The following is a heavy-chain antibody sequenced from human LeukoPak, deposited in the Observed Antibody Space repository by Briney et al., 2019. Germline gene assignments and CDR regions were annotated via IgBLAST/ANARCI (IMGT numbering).Heavy chain of an antibody. J-gene: IGHJ4*02. CDR1: GHTFTGYY. Sequence: ASVKVSCKASGHTFTGYYMHWVRQAPGQGFEWMGWINPNSGGTNYAQKFQGRVTMTRDTSISTAYMELSRLRSDDTAVYYCARDWTVGATPDYWGQGALVTVSS. D-gene: IGHD1-26*01. V-gene: IGHV1-2*02. CDR3: ARDWTVGATPDY. CDR2: INPNSGGT.